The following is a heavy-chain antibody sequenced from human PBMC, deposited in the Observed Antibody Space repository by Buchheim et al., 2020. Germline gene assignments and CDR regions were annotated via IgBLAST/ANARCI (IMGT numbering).Heavy chain of an antibody. CDR2: INPSGGST. CDR3: ARGVVVVPAANGFWFDP. J-gene: IGHJ5*02. CDR1: GYTFTSYY. D-gene: IGHD2-2*01. V-gene: IGHV1-46*01. Sequence: QVQLVQSGAEVKKPGASVKVSCKASGYTFTSYYMHWVRQAPGQGLEWMGIINPSGGSTSYAQKFQGRVTMTRDTSTSTVYMELSSLRAEDTAVYYCARGVVVVPAANGFWFDPWGQGTL.